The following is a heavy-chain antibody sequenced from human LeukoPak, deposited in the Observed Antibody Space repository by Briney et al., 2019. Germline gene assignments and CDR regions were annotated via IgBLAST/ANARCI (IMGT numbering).Heavy chain of an antibody. CDR3: ARGAAAASETFDI. V-gene: IGHV1-2*06. CDR1: AYTFTAYY. D-gene: IGHD6-13*01. CDR2: INPNSGGT. J-gene: IGHJ3*02. Sequence: ASVKVSCKGSAYTFTAYYMYWVRQAPGQGLEWMGRINPNSGGTNYAQKFLGRVTMTRDTSISTAYMELSSLRSDDTAVYYCARGAAAASETFDIWGQGTMVTLSS.